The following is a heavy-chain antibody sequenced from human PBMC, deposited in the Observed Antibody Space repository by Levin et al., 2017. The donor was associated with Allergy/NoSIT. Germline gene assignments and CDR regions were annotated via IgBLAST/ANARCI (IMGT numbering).Heavy chain of an antibody. CDR2: ISYDGSNK. Sequence: GGSLRLSCAASGFTFSSYGMHWVRQAPGKGLEWVAVISYDGSNKYYADSVKGRFTISRDNSKNTLYLQMNSLRAEDTAVYYCAKDGAEYVDIVATIGFSPAYYFDYWGQGTLVTVSS. CDR3: AKDGAEYVDIVATIGFSPAYYFDY. CDR1: GFTFSSYG. J-gene: IGHJ4*02. V-gene: IGHV3-30*18. D-gene: IGHD5-12*01.